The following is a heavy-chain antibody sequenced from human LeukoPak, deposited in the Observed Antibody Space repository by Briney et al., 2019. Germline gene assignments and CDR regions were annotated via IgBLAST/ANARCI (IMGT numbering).Heavy chain of an antibody. Sequence: SSETLSLTCTVSGGSISSYYWSWIRQPPGKGLEWIGYIYYSGSTNYNPSLKSRVTISVDTSKNRFSLKLSSVTAADTAVYYCARVAPDFIFDYWGQGTLVTVSS. J-gene: IGHJ4*02. CDR1: GGSISSYY. CDR2: IYYSGST. V-gene: IGHV4-59*01. CDR3: ARVAPDFIFDY. D-gene: IGHD2/OR15-2a*01.